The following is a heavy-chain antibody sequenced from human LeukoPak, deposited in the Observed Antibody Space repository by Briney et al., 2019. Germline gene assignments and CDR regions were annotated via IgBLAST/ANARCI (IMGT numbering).Heavy chain of an antibody. J-gene: IGHJ4*02. CDR1: GGSISIGGYS. CDR3: ARALSAYYYGSGSYNPHYFDY. V-gene: IGHV4-30-2*01. CDR2: IYHSGST. Sequence: PSETLSLTCAVSGGSISIGGYSWSWIRQPPGKGLEWIGYIYHSGSTYYNPSLKSRVTISVDRSKNQFSLKLSSVTAADTAVYYCARALSAYYYGSGSYNPHYFDYWGQGTLVTVSS. D-gene: IGHD3-10*01.